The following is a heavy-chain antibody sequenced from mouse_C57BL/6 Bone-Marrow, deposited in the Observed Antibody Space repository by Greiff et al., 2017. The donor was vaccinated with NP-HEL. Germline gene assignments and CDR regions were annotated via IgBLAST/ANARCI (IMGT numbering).Heavy chain of an antibody. Sequence: DVMLVESGGDLVKPGGSLKLSCAASGFTFSSYGMSWVRQTPDKRLEWVATISSGGSYTYYPDSVKGRFTISRDNAKNTLYLQMSSLKSEDTAMYYCARHNGSYYYAMDYWGQGTSVTVSS. CDR3: ARHNGSYYYAMDY. CDR2: ISSGGSYT. CDR1: GFTFSSYG. D-gene: IGHD1-1*01. V-gene: IGHV5-6*02. J-gene: IGHJ4*01.